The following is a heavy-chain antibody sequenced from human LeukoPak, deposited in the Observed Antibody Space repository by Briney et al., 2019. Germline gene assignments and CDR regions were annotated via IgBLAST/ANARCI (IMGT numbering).Heavy chain of an antibody. V-gene: IGHV3-23*01. CDR2: ISGSGGST. D-gene: IGHD3-10*01. J-gene: IGHJ4*02. CDR3: ARVRGDSGSLRRPFDY. Sequence: GGSLRLSCAASGFTFSSYAMSCVRQAPGKGLEWVSGISGSGGSTYYADSVKGRFTISRDNSTNMLYLQMNSLRAEGTAVYYGARVRGDSGSLRRPFDYWGQGTLVPVSS. CDR1: GFTFSSYA.